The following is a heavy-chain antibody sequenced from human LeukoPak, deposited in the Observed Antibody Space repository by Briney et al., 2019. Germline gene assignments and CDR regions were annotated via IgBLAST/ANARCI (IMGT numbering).Heavy chain of an antibody. J-gene: IGHJ5*02. D-gene: IGHD4/OR15-4a*01. CDR1: GFTFSSYA. CDR2: ISYDGSNK. CDR3: ARGGLWDSQNWFDP. V-gene: IGHV3-30*04. Sequence: GGSLRLSCAASGFTFSSYAMHWVRQAPGKGLEWVAVISYDGSNKYYADSVKGRFTISRDNSKNTLYLQMNSLRAEDTAVYYCARGGLWDSQNWFDPWGQGTLVTVSS.